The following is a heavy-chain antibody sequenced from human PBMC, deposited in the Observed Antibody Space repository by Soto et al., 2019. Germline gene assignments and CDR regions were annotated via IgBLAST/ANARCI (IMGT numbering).Heavy chain of an antibody. CDR1: GYSISSGYY. CDR3: ASTYPTPTDYYFDY. CDR2: IYHSGST. V-gene: IGHV4-38-2*02. J-gene: IGHJ4*02. D-gene: IGHD2-21*01. Sequence: SETLSLTCTVSGYSISSGYYWGWIRQPPGKGLEWIGSIYHSGSTYYNPSLKSRVTISVDTSKNQFSLKLSSVTAADTAVYYCASTYPTPTDYYFDYWGQGTLVTVSS.